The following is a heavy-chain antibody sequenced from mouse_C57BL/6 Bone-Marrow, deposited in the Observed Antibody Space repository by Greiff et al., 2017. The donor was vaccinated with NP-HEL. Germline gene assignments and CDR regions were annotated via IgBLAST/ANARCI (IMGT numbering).Heavy chain of an antibody. J-gene: IGHJ2*01. CDR2: ISYDGSN. V-gene: IGHV3-6*01. Sequence: EVKLQESGPGLVKPSQSLSLTCSVTGYSITSGYYWNWIRQFPGNKLEWMGYISYDGSNNYNPSLKNRISITRDTSKNQFFLKLNSVTTEDTATYYCAREATIVTNYFDYWGQGTTLTVSS. CDR3: AREATIVTNYFDY. CDR1: GYSITSGYY. D-gene: IGHD2-5*01.